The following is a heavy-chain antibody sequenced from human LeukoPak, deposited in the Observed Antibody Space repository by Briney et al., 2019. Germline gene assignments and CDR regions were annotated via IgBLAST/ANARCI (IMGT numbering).Heavy chain of an antibody. J-gene: IGHJ4*02. Sequence: SETLSLTCSVSGGSITSGSYYWSWIRQSAGKGLEWIGRINTSGSANYNPSFKGRVTISADTSKNQFSLRLNSVTAADTAVYYCARVPVAAPVDYWGQGTPVTVSS. V-gene: IGHV4-61*02. CDR1: GGSITSGSYY. D-gene: IGHD6-13*01. CDR2: INTSGSA. CDR3: ARVPVAAPVDY.